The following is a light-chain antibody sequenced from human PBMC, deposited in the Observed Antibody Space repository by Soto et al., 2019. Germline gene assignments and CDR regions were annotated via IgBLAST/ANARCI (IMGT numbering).Light chain of an antibody. CDR2: GAS. CDR3: QQLWT. CDR1: HSVSTSY. Sequence: ESVLTQSTGIVSLSPVEGATISGRASHSVSTSYXAWXQKXPGXXPRILIYGASSRATGIPDRFSGSGSGTDFTLTIRRLEPQDFAVYYCQQLWTFGQGTKVDIK. V-gene: IGKV3-20*01. J-gene: IGKJ1*01.